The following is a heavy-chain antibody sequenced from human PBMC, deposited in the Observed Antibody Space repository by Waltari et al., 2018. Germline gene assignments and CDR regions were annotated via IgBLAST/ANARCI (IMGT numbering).Heavy chain of an antibody. J-gene: IGHJ4*02. D-gene: IGHD2-15*01. CDR3: ARDRGRGLYLDS. CDR1: GVSLSGSYW. V-gene: IGHV4-4*02. CDR2: IHGSGRS. Sequence: QVQLQESGPGLVKPSGTLSVPCAVSGVSLSGSYWWSWVRQPPGKGLEWIGQIHGSGRSNYNPSLESLVTVSIDTSNNHFSLKVTSATAADTAVYYCARDRGRGLYLDSWGQGTLVTVSP.